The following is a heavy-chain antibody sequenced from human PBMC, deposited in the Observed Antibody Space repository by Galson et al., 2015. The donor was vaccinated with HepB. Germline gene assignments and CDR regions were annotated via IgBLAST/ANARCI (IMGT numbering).Heavy chain of an antibody. CDR2: ISGGGGTT. D-gene: IGHD2-2*01. Sequence: SLRLSCAASGFTFSSYAMSWVRQAPGKGLECVSAISGGGGTTIYADSVKGRLTISRDDSKNTLYLQMNSLRAEDTAVYYCAKNAPCSSTSCYPIFYSYYYMDVWGKGTTVTVSS. V-gene: IGHV3-23*01. J-gene: IGHJ6*03. CDR1: GFTFSSYA. CDR3: AKNAPCSSTSCYPIFYSYYYMDV.